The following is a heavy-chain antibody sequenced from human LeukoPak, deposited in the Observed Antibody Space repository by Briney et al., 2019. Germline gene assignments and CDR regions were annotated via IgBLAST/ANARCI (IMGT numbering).Heavy chain of an antibody. CDR2: FDPQDRET. Sequence: ASVKVSCKVSGYTLTEIAMHWVRQAPGEGLEWMGGFDPQDRETVYAQKFQGRVTMTEDTSTGTAFMGLSGLRSEDTALYYCAIIASAGTFDYWGQGALVTVSS. J-gene: IGHJ4*02. CDR1: GYTLTEIA. D-gene: IGHD6-13*01. CDR3: AIIASAGTFDY. V-gene: IGHV1-24*01.